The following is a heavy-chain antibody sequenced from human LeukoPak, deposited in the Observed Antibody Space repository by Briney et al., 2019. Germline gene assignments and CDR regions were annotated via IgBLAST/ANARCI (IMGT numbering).Heavy chain of an antibody. D-gene: IGHD6-19*01. V-gene: IGHV3-53*01. CDR3: AKDFSVGYSSGWYGFDY. Sequence: PGGSLRLSCAVSGFTVSTNYMSWVRQAPGKGLEWVSVMYSGGSTYYADSVKGRFTISRDISKNTLYLQVNSLRAEDTGVYYCAKDFSVGYSSGWYGFDYWGQGTLVTVSS. J-gene: IGHJ4*02. CDR1: GFTVSTNY. CDR2: MYSGGST.